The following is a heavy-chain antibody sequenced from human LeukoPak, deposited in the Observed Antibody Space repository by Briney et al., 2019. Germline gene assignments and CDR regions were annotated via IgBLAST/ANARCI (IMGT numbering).Heavy chain of an antibody. D-gene: IGHD3-16*02. CDR3: ARDTYYDYVWGSYRYRYFDY. V-gene: IGHV6-1*01. CDR2: TYYRSKYYN. Sequence: SQTLSLTCAISGDSFSSNSAAWNWIRQSPSRGLEWLVRTYYRSKYYNDYAVSVKSRITINPDTSKNQFSLQLNSVTPEDTAVYYCARDTYYDYVWGSYRYRYFDYWGQGTLVTVSS. J-gene: IGHJ4*02. CDR1: GDSFSSNSAA.